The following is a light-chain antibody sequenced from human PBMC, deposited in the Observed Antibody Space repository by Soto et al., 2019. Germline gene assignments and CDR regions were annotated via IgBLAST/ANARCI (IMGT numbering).Light chain of an antibody. Sequence: QSALTQPRSVSGSPGQSLTISCTGTSSDVGGYNYVSWYQQHPGKAPKLMIYDVSKRPSGVPDRFSGSKSGNTASLTISGLQAEDEADYYCCSYAGSYTFEGVFGGGTKVTVL. CDR3: CSYAGSYTFEGV. CDR1: SSDVGGYNY. CDR2: DVS. J-gene: IGLJ2*01. V-gene: IGLV2-11*01.